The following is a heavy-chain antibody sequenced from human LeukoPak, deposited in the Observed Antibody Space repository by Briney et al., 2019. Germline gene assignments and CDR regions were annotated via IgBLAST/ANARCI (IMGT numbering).Heavy chain of an antibody. D-gene: IGHD1-26*01. CDR2: INSDGSST. J-gene: IGHJ4*02. V-gene: IGHV3-74*01. CDR3: AREMGATGVDY. Sequence: PGGSLRLSCAASGFTFSSYWMHWVRQAPGKGLVWVSRINSDGSSTSYADSVKGQFTISRDNAKNTLYLQMNSLRAEDTAVYYCAREMGATGVDYWGQGTLVTVSS. CDR1: GFTFSSYW.